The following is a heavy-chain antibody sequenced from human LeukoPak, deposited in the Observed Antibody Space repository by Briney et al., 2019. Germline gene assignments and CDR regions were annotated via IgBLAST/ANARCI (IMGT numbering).Heavy chain of an antibody. CDR2: SGFNGAT. J-gene: IGHJ5*02. D-gene: IGHD1-1*01. Sequence: SGFNGATNYAQKFQGRVTMTLDTSTNTTYMDLRTVTPDDTAIYYCARALPGAATAHNWFDPWGQGTLVTVSS. V-gene: IGHV1-18*01. CDR3: ARALPGAATAHNWFDP.